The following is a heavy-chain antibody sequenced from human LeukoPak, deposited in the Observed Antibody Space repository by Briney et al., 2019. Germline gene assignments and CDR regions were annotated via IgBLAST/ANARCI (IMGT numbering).Heavy chain of an antibody. CDR3: ARVYYYDSSGYYYFDY. V-gene: IGHV1-2*02. Sequence: ASVKVSCKASGYTFTGYYMHWVRQAPGQGLEWMGWINPNSGGTNYAQKFQGRVTMTRDTSISTAYMELSSLRSEDTAVYYCARVYYYDSSGYYYFDYWGQGTLVTVSS. CDR1: GYTFTGYY. D-gene: IGHD3-22*01. CDR2: INPNSGGT. J-gene: IGHJ4*02.